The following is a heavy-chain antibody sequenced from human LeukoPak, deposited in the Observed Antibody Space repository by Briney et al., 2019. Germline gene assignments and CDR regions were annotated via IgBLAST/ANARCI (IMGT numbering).Heavy chain of an antibody. D-gene: IGHD3-10*01. J-gene: IGHJ4*02. CDR3: ASSSPGSMVRGVIMVYFDY. Sequence: SETLSLTCTVSGGSISSGDYYWNWIRQHPGKGLEWIGYIYYSGRTYYNPSLKSRITISVDTSKNQFSLKLSSVTAADTAVYYCASSSPGSMVRGVIMVYFDYWGQGTLVTVSS. V-gene: IGHV4-31*03. CDR1: GGSISSGDYY. CDR2: IYYSGRT.